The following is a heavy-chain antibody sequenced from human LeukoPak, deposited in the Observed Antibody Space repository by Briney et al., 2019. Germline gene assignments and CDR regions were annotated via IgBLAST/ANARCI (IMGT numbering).Heavy chain of an antibody. J-gene: IGHJ6*03. Sequence: SETLSLTCAVSGGSISSSNWWSWVRQPPGKGLEWIGEIYHSGSTNYNPSLKSRVTISVDTSKNQFSLKLSSVTAADTAVYYCARVAGYYYYYYMDVWGKGTTVTISS. CDR2: IYHSGST. CDR3: ARVAGYYYYYYMDV. V-gene: IGHV4-4*02. CDR1: GGSISSSNW.